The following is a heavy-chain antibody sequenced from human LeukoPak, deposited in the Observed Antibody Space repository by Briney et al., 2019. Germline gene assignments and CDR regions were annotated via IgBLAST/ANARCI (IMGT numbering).Heavy chain of an antibody. D-gene: IGHD6-19*01. Sequence: FLRLSCAAAGSTCDNYAMYCVRQPAGKRLELLSIISCNSGYIDSADSVKGRFTVSRDSAKKSLELKMKSLRAEDVAFYSCAKVRGTYSSGYFFDYRG. V-gene: IGHV3-9*03. CDR3: AKVRGTYSSGYFFDY. CDR2: ISCNSGYI. J-gene: IGHJ4*01. CDR1: GSTCDNYA.